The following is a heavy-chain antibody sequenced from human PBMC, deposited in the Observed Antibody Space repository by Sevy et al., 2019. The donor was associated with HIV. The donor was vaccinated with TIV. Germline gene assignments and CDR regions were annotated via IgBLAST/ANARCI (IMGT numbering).Heavy chain of an antibody. Sequence: GESLKITCKGSGYSFTSYWIGWVRQMPGKGLEWMGIIYPGDSDTRYSPSFQGQVTISADKSISTAYLQWSSLKASDTAMYYCARQAIAVAGTIDYWGQGTLVTVSS. V-gene: IGHV5-51*01. CDR3: ARQAIAVAGTIDY. CDR2: IYPGDSDT. D-gene: IGHD6-19*01. J-gene: IGHJ4*02. CDR1: GYSFTSYW.